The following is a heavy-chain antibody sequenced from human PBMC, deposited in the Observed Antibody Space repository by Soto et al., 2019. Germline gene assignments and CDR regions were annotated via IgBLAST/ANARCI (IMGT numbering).Heavy chain of an antibody. CDR2: ISSSGSYI. V-gene: IGHV3-21*02. D-gene: IGHD1-26*01. CDR3: ARDRSGNYLFDY. Sequence: EVQLVESGGGLVKPGGSLRLSCAASGFTFSSYSMNWVRQAPGKGLEWVSSISSSGSYIYYADSVKGRFTISRDNAKNSVYLQMNSLRAEDTAVYYCARDRSGNYLFDYWGQGTLVTVSS. CDR1: GFTFSSYS. J-gene: IGHJ4*02.